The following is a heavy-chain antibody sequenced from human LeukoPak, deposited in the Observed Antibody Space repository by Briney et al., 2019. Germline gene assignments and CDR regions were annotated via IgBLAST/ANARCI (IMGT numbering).Heavy chain of an antibody. V-gene: IGHV4-34*01. D-gene: IGHD3-9*01. CDR2: INHSGNT. CDR3: ASTILTGYFSRGRRYYYGMDV. CDR1: GGSFSGYY. Sequence: TSETLSLTCAVYGGSFSGYYWSWIRQPPGKGLEWIGEINHSGNTNYNPSLKSRVTISVDTSKNQFSLKLSSVTAADTAVYYCASTILTGYFSRGRRYYYGMDVWGQGTTVTVSS. J-gene: IGHJ6*02.